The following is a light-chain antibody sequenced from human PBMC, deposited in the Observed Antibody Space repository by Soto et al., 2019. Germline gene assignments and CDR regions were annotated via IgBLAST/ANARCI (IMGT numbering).Light chain of an antibody. V-gene: IGKV3-20*01. CDR3: QQYGSTPLT. CDR2: GAS. Sequence: IVLPQTPGTLSLTPGGRAPLSCRASLSVSRNYVAWYQHNPGQAPRLLIYGASSRASGIPDRFSGSGSGADFTLSITRLEPEDFALYYCQQYGSTPLTFGGGTTVDIK. CDR1: LSVSRNY. J-gene: IGKJ4*01.